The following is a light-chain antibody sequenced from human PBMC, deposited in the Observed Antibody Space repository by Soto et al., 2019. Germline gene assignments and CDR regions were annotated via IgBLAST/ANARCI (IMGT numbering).Light chain of an antibody. CDR3: CSSAGGFTWV. J-gene: IGLJ3*02. CDR2: YVS. V-gene: IGLV2-11*01. CDR1: SSDV. Sequence: QSALTQPRSVSGSPGQSVTISCTGTSSDVVSGYQQRPGKAPKLIIFYVSQRPSGVPDRFSASKSGNTASLTISGLQAEDEADYYCCSSAGGFTWVFGGGTKVTVL.